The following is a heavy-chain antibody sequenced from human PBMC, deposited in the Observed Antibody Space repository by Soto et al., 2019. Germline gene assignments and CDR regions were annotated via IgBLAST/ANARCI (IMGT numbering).Heavy chain of an antibody. CDR2: ISAYNGNT. CDR3: ATSEAWTYDYGSGSYTVGAFDI. J-gene: IGHJ3*02. V-gene: IGHV1-18*01. CDR1: GYTFTSYG. Sequence: QVQLVQSGAEVKKPGASVKVSCKASGYTFTSYGISWVRQAPGQGLEWMGWISAYNGNTNYAQKLQGRVTMTTDTSTSTAYMELRSLRSDDTAVYYCATSEAWTYDYGSGSYTVGAFDIWGQGTMVTVSS. D-gene: IGHD3-10*01.